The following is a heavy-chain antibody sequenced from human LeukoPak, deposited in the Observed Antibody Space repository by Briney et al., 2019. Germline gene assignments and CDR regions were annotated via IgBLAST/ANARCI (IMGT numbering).Heavy chain of an antibody. D-gene: IGHD2-15*01. V-gene: IGHV1-69*04. CDR3: ARAAQPPEGLGLHMGY. Sequence: ASVKVSCKASGGTFSSYAISWVRQAPGQGLEWMGRIIPILGIANYAQKFQGRVTITADKSTSTAYMELSSLRSEDTAVYYCARAAQPPEGLGLHMGYWGQGTLVTVSS. CDR2: IIPILGIA. CDR1: GGTFSSYA. J-gene: IGHJ4*02.